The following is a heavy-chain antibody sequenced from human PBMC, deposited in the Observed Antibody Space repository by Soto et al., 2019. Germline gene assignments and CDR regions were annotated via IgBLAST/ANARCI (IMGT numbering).Heavy chain of an antibody. CDR2: IGRIGVGT. CDR3: AKRSVTDNLYFDY. D-gene: IGHD2-21*02. V-gene: IGHV3-23*01. Sequence: QPGGSLRLSCAACGFTFSNYSIGWVRQAPGTGLEWVSSIGRIGVGTHYVDSVTGRFTISRDDSKRTGYLQMNNLRADDTAIYYCAKRSVTDNLYFDYWGQRTLVTVSS. J-gene: IGHJ4*02. CDR1: GFTFSNYS.